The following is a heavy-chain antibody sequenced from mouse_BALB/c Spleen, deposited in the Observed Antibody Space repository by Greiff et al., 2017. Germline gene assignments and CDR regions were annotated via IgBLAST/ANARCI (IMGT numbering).Heavy chain of an antibody. V-gene: IGHV2-9*02. D-gene: IGHD2-4*01. J-gene: IGHJ3*01. Sequence: VKVVESGPGLVAPSQSLSITCTVSGFSFTSYGVHWVRQPPGKGLEWLGVIWAGGSTNYNSALMSRLSISKDNSDSQVFLKMNSLQTDDTAMYYCARDQAMITPFAYWGQGTLVTVSA. CDR1: GFSFTSYG. CDR3: ARDQAMITPFAY. CDR2: IWAGGST.